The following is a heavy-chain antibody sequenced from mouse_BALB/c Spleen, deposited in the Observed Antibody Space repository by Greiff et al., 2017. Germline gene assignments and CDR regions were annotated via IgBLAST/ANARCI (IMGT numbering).Heavy chain of an antibody. J-gene: IGHJ4*01. CDR3: ARERGNGAMDY. D-gene: IGHD1-1*02. CDR2: IWAGGST. CDR1: GFSLTSYG. V-gene: IGHV2-9*02. Sequence: VQVVESGPGLVAPSQSLSITCTVSGFSLTSYGVHWVRQPPGKGLEWLGVIWAGGSTNYNSALMSRLSISKDNSKSQVFLKMNSLQTDDTAMYYCARERGNGAMDYWGQGTSVTVSS.